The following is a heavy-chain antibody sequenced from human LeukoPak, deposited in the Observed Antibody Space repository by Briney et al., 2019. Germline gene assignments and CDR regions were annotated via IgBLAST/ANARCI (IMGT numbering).Heavy chain of an antibody. J-gene: IGHJ4*02. V-gene: IGHV5-51*01. CDR2: IYPGDSDT. CDR3: ARHGGGGSGGNSGFDY. D-gene: IGHD4-23*01. CDR1: GYNFSNCL. Sequence: GESLKISCEGSGYNFSNCLIGWVRQMPGKGLEWMGIIYPGDSDTRYGPSFQGQVTISADKSISAAYLQWSSLKASDTAMYYCARHGGGGSGGNSGFDYWGQGTLVTVSS.